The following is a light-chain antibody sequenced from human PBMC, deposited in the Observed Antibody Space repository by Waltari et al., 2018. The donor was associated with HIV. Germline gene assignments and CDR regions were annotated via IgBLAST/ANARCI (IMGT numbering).Light chain of an antibody. V-gene: IGLV3-25*03. J-gene: IGLJ3*02. CDR1: ALPKQY. CDR2: KYR. Sequence: SYELTQPPSVSVSPGQTARITCSGDALPKQYTYWYQQKPGQAPVLVIYKYRGRPSGIPERFSGSSSGTTVTLTISGVQAEDEADYYCQSADSSGTYLWVFGGGTKLTVL. CDR3: QSADSSGTYLWV.